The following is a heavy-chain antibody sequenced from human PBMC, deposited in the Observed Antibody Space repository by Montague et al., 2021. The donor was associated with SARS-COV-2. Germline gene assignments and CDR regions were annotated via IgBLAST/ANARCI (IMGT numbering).Heavy chain of an antibody. J-gene: IGHJ4*02. CDR2: IKQDGSEK. CDR1: GFTFSTFW. CDR3: ARGYDSSGYQY. D-gene: IGHD3-22*01. Sequence: SLRLSCAASGFTFSTFWMPWVRQVPGKGLEWVANIKQDGSEKYYVASVKVRFTISRDNAKNSLYLQLDSLRAEDTAVYYCARGYDSSGYQYWGQGTLVTVSS. V-gene: IGHV3-7*05.